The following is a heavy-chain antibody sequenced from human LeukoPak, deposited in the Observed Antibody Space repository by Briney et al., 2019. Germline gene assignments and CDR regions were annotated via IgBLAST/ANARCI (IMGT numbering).Heavy chain of an antibody. CDR3: ARDKVVVIATPTYYFDY. CDR1: GFTFSTFW. Sequence: GGSLRLSCAVSGFTFSTFWMSWVRQAPGKGLERVGNIKEDGSVKFYLDSVKGRFTISRDNAKNSLYLQMNSLRAEDTAVYYCARDKVVVIATPTYYFDYWGQGTLVTVSS. V-gene: IGHV3-7*01. D-gene: IGHD2-21*01. J-gene: IGHJ4*02. CDR2: IKEDGSVK.